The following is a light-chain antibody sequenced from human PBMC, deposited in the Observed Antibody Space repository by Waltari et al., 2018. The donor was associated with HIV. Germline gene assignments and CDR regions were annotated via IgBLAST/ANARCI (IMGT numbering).Light chain of an antibody. V-gene: IGLV2-11*01. Sequence: QSALTQPRSVSGSPGQSVTISCTGTSSDVCGYNYVSWYQQLPGKSPKLMIYDLTERPSGFHDRCSGSKSGNTASLTISGLQAEDEADYYCCSFAGSYTWLFGGGTKLTVL. J-gene: IGLJ2*01. CDR1: SSDVCGYNY. CDR2: DLT. CDR3: CSFAGSYTWL.